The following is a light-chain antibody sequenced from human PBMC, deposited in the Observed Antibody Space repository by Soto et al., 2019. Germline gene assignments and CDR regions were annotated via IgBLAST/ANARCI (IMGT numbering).Light chain of an antibody. CDR2: SNN. V-gene: IGLV1-44*01. CDR1: SSNIGTNT. Sequence: QSVLTQPPSASGTPGQRVTISCSGGSSNIGTNTVNWYQQLPETAPKLLIYSNNQRPSGVPDRFSGSKTGTSASLATSGLQFEDEADYYCAAWDDSLNGYVFGTGTKVTVL. CDR3: AAWDDSLNGYV. J-gene: IGLJ1*01.